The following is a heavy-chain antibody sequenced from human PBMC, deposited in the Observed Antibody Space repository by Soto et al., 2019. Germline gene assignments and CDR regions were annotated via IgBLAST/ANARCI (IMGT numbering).Heavy chain of an antibody. Sequence: ASVKVSCKASGYTFTGYYMHWARQAPGQGLEWKGWINPNSGGTNYAQKFQGWVTMTRDTSISTAYMELSRLRSDDTAVYYCARTVLRFSPYYYGMDVWGQGTTVTVSS. D-gene: IGHD3-3*01. V-gene: IGHV1-2*04. CDR3: ARTVLRFSPYYYGMDV. CDR1: GYTFTGYY. CDR2: INPNSGGT. J-gene: IGHJ6*02.